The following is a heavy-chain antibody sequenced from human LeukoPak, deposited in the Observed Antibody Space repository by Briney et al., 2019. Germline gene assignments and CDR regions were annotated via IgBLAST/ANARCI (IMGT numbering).Heavy chain of an antibody. CDR2: IRYDGSNK. V-gene: IGHV3-30*02. D-gene: IGHD6-13*01. J-gene: IGHJ5*02. Sequence: PGGSLRLSCAASGFTFSSYGMHWVRQAPGKGLEWVAFIRYDGSNKYYADSVKGRFTISRDNSKNTLYLQMNSLRAEDTAVYYCARPAAFSYGDLDDWFDPWGQGTLSPSPQ. CDR3: ARPAAFSYGDLDDWFDP. CDR1: GFTFSSYG.